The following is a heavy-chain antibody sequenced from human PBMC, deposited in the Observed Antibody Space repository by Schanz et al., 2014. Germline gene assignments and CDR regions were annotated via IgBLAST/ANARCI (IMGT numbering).Heavy chain of an antibody. CDR1: GFTFSSYA. Sequence: EVQLLESGGGLVQPGGSLRLSCVASGFTFSSYAMSWVRQAPGKGLEWVSGISDKGISTYYADSVKGRFSISRENSKSILYLQMNSLRAEDTAVYYCAKAGSGCSTAGYYYWGQGTLVAVSS. V-gene: IGHV3-23*01. CDR3: AKAGSGCSTAGYYY. D-gene: IGHD6-19*01. CDR2: ISDKGIST. J-gene: IGHJ4*02.